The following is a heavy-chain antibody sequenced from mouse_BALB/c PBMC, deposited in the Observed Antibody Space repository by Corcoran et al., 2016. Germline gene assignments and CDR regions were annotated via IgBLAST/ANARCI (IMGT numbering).Heavy chain of an antibody. CDR1: GYSFTSYH. CDR3: ARGYGNYAMDY. CDR2: IFPGSGNT. V-gene: IGHV1-66*01. Sequence: QVQLQQSGPELVKPGASVKISCKASGYSFTSYHIHWVKQRPGQGLEWIGWIFPGSGNTKYNEKFKGKATLTADTSSSTAYMQLSSLTSEDSAVYFGARGYGNYAMDYWGQGTSVTVSS. J-gene: IGHJ4*01. D-gene: IGHD2-10*02.